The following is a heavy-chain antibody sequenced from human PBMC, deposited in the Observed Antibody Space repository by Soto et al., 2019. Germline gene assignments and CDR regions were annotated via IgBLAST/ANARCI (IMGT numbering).Heavy chain of an antibody. D-gene: IGHD3-16*01. J-gene: IGHJ5*02. CDR3: ARDRNRLGWFDP. CDR2: IYYSGST. V-gene: IGHV4-31*03. Sequence: KPWETLSLTCTVSGGSISSGGYYWSWIRQHPGKGLEWIGYIYYSGSTYYNPSLKSRVTISVDTSKNQFSLKLSSVTAADTAVYYCARDRNRLGWFDPWGQGTLVTVSS. CDR1: GGSISSGGYY.